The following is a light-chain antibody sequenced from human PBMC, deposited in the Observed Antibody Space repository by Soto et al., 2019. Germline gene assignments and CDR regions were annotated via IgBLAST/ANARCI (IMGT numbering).Light chain of an antibody. V-gene: IGKV3-20*01. CDR2: AAS. CDR1: QSVRSSY. J-gene: IGKJ1*01. CDR3: QQYGSSPRT. Sequence: EIGLSQSPDTLSLSPGESATLPCRASQSVRSSYLAWYQQTPGQTPRLLSYAASSRATGIPDRFSGSGSGTDFSLTISRLEAEDFAVYYCQQYGSSPRTFGQGTKVDI.